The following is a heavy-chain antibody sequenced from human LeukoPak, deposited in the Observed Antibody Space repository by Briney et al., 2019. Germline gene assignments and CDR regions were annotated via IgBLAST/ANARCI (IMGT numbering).Heavy chain of an antibody. J-gene: IGHJ3*02. CDR2: IRYDGSNK. CDR1: GFTFSSYG. V-gene: IGHV3-30*02. D-gene: IGHD3-22*01. CDR3: AKSRSGYYQLAFDI. Sequence: GGSLRLSCAASGFTFSSYGMHWVRQAPGKGLEWVAFIRYDGSNKYYADSVKDRFTISRDNSKNTLYLQMNSLRAEDTAVYYCAKSRSGYYQLAFDIWGQGTMVTVSS.